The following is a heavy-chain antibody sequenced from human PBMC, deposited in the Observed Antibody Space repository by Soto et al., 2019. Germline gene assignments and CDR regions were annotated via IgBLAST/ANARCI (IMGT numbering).Heavy chain of an antibody. V-gene: IGHV4-31*03. J-gene: IGHJ6*02. CDR2: IFYSGTT. CDR1: GGSISSGGYY. D-gene: IGHD3-10*01. CDR3: ARVVHYYYGMDV. Sequence: SETLSLTCTVSGGSISSGGYYWSWIRQHPGKGLEWIGYIFYSGTTYYNPSLKSRVTISVDTSKNQFSLKLSSVTAADTAVYYCARVVHYYYGMDVWGQGTTVTVSS.